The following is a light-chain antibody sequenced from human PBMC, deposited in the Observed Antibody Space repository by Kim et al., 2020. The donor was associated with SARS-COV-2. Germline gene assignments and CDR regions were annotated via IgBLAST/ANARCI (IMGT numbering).Light chain of an antibody. CDR3: QTWGTGIPVA. J-gene: IGLJ2*01. Sequence: SVRLTCTLRSEYSTYAIAWHQQQPEKGPRFLVRLNSDGSHTKGDGIPDRFSGSGSGAERYLTISSLQSEDEADYYCQTWGTGIPVAFGGGTQLTVL. V-gene: IGLV4-69*01. CDR2: LNSDGSH. CDR1: SEYSTYA.